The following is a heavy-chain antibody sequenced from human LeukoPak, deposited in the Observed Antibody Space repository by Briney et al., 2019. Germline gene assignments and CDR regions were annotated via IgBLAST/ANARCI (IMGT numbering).Heavy chain of an antibody. D-gene: IGHD1-26*01. CDR2: IKQDGSEK. CDR3: ARARSSGRHSFDL. CDR1: GFTISSNW. Sequence: QSGGSLRLSCAASGFTISSNWMSWVRQAPGRGLKWVANIKQDGSEKYYVDSVKGRFTISRDNAKNSLYLQMDSLRVEDTAVYYCARARSSGRHSFDLWGQGRMVIVSS. J-gene: IGHJ3*01. V-gene: IGHV3-7*01.